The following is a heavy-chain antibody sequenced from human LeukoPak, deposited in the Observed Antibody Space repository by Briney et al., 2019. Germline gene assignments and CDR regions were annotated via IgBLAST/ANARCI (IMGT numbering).Heavy chain of an antibody. CDR2: MNPNSGNT. CDR3: ARQGYYYDSSGYGLQNFDY. D-gene: IGHD3-22*01. V-gene: IGHV1-8*01. J-gene: IGHJ4*02. CDR1: GYTFTSYD. Sequence: GASVKVSCKASGYTFTSYDINWVRQATGQGLEWMGWMNPNSGNTGYAQKFQGRVTMNRNTSISTAYMELSSLRSEDTAVYYCARQGYYYDSSGYGLQNFDYWGQGTLVTVSS.